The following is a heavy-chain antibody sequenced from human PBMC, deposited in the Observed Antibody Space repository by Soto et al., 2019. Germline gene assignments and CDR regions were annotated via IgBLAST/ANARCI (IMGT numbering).Heavy chain of an antibody. V-gene: IGHV4-30-2*01. J-gene: IGHJ4*02. D-gene: IGHD5-18*01. Sequence: PSETLSLTCAVSGGSISSGGYSWSWIRQPPGKGLEWIGYIYHSGSTYYNPSLKSRVTISVDRSKNQFSLKLSSVTAADTAVYYCARGGVDTAMVTRFDYWGQGTLVTVSS. CDR1: GGSISSGGYS. CDR3: ARGGVDTAMVTRFDY. CDR2: IYHSGST.